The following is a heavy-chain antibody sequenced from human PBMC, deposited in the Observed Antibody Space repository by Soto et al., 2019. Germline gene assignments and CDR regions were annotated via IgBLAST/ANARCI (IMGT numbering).Heavy chain of an antibody. CDR2: IYTSGSA. D-gene: IGHD3-16*02. Sequence: QVQLQESGPGLVKPSETLSLTCTVSGGSISSYYWSWIRQTAGKGLEWIGRIYTSGSANYNPSLTSRVTMSVDTAKNQFSLKLSSVTAADTAVYYCARGLMMTFGGVIVISGWFDPWGQGTLVTVSS. CDR3: ARGLMMTFGGVIVISGWFDP. V-gene: IGHV4-4*07. CDR1: GGSISSYY. J-gene: IGHJ5*02.